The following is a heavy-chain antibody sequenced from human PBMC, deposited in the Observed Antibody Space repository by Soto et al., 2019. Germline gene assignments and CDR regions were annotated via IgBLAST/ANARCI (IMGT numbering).Heavy chain of an antibody. J-gene: IGHJ6*02. CDR2: IYHSGST. CDR1: GYSISSGYY. Sequence: SETLSLTCAVSGYSISSGYYWGWIRQPPGKGLEWIGSIYHSGSTYYNPSLKSRVTISVDTSKNQFSLKLSSVTAADTAVHYCAGTGTSGYSSGWYNPLYYYYYYGMDVWGQGTTVTVSS. D-gene: IGHD6-19*01. CDR3: AGTGTSGYSSGWYNPLYYYYYYGMDV. V-gene: IGHV4-38-2*01.